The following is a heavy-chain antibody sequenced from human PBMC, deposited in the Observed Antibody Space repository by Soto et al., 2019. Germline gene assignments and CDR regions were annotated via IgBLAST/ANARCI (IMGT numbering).Heavy chain of an antibody. D-gene: IGHD3-22*01. Sequence: PSETLSLTCTVSGGSISSGGHYWNWIRQHPGKGLEWIGYIYHSGSAYYNPSLKSRVTISVDTSKNQFSLKLSSVTAADTAVYYCARRYYYDRSGYYYFDYWGQGILVTVSS. J-gene: IGHJ4*02. CDR2: IYHSGSA. V-gene: IGHV4-31*03. CDR3: ARRYYYDRSGYYYFDY. CDR1: GGSISSGGHY.